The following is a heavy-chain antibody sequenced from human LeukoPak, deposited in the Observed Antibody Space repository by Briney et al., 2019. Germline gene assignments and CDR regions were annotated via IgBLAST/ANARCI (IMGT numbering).Heavy chain of an antibody. D-gene: IGHD4-17*01. CDR1: GGSISSDY. Sequence: PSETLCLTCTVSGGSISSDYWSWIRQPPGKGLEWIGHIYFSGSTNYTPSLKSRVTISVDKSKNKFSRKLRSLTAEHTTGYYCARHGDYARFDPWGQGTLVTVSS. V-gene: IGHV4-59*08. CDR2: IYFSGST. CDR3: ARHGDYARFDP. J-gene: IGHJ5*02.